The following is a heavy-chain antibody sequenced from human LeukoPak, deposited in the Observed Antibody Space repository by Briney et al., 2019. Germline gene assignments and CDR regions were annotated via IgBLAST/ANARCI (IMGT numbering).Heavy chain of an antibody. CDR3: ARDLSGYYGSGSYSGNNWFDP. J-gene: IGHJ5*02. CDR2: IYYSGST. V-gene: IGHV4-59*01. CDR1: GDSISTYY. D-gene: IGHD3-10*01. Sequence: PSETLSLTCTVSGDSISTYYWSWIRQPPGKGLEWIGYIYYSGSTNYNPSLKSRVTISVDTSKNQFSLKLSSVTAADTAVYYCARDLSGYYGSGSYSGNNWFDPWGQGTLVTVSS.